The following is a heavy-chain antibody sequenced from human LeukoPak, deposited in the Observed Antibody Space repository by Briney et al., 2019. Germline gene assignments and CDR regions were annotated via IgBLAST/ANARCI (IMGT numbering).Heavy chain of an antibody. CDR1: GFTFSSYE. CDR2: ISRSASTI. Sequence: SGGSLRLSCAASGFTFSSYEMNWVRQAPGKGLEWVSYISRSASTIYYADSVKGRFTISRDNAKNSLYLQMNSLRAEDTAVYYCARQLRMVRALGAFDPWGQGTLVTVSS. V-gene: IGHV3-48*03. J-gene: IGHJ5*02. CDR3: ARQLRMVRALGAFDP. D-gene: IGHD3-10*01.